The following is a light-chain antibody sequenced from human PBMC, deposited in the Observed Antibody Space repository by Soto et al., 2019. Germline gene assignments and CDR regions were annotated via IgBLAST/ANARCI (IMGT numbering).Light chain of an antibody. J-gene: IGKJ1*01. V-gene: IGKV1-5*01. CDR3: QQYNSYSWT. CDR1: QSIRGW. CDR2: DVS. Sequence: DIQMTQSPYTLSASVGDRVSITCRASQSIRGWLAWYQQKPGKAPKLLIFDVSTLESGVPSRFSGSGSGAEFTLTISSLHHYDLATYYCQQYNSYSWTFGQGTKVEIK.